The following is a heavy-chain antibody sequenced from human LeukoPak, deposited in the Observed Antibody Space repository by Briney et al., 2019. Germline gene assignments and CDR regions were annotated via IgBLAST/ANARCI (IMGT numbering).Heavy chain of an antibody. CDR1: GYSFTSYW. J-gene: IGHJ4*02. D-gene: IGHD6-19*01. Sequence: GESLKISCKGSGYSFTSYWIGWVGQMPGKGLEWMGIIYPGDSDTRYSPSFQGQVTISADKSISTAYLQWSSLKASDTAMYYCARRRRYSSGWRDLHFDYWGQGTLVTVSS. V-gene: IGHV5-51*01. CDR2: IYPGDSDT. CDR3: ARRRRYSSGWRDLHFDY.